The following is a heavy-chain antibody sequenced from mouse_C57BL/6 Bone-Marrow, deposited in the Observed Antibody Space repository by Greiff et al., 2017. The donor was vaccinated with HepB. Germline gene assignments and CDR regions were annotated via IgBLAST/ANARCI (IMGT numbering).Heavy chain of an antibody. D-gene: IGHD2-1*01. J-gene: IGHJ3*01. CDR3: ARAGNYTAWFAF. Sequence: QVQLQQSGAELVRPGTSVKLSCKASGYTFTSYWMHWVKQRPGQGLEWIGVIDPSDSYTNYNQKFKGKATLTVDTSSSTAYMQLSSLTSEDSAVYYCARAGNYTAWFAFWGQGTLVTVSA. CDR1: GYTFTSYW. V-gene: IGHV1-59*01. CDR2: IDPSDSYT.